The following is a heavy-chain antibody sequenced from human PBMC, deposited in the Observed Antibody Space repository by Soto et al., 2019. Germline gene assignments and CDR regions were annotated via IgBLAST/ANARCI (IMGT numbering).Heavy chain of an antibody. D-gene: IGHD2-15*01. CDR2: VYSGGST. J-gene: IGHJ6*03. CDR3: ARDGRYCSGGSCYYYHYYMDA. Sequence: EVQLVESGGGLVQPGGSLRLSCAASGFTVGSNYMSWVRQAPGKGLEWVSLVYSGGSTYYADSVKGRFTISRDNSKNTLYLQMNSLRAEDTAVYYCARDGRYCSGGSCYYYHYYMDAWGKGTTVTVSS. CDR1: GFTVGSNY. V-gene: IGHV3-66*01.